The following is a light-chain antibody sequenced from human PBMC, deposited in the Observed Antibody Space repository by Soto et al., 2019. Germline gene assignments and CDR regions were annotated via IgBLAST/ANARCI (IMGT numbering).Light chain of an antibody. Sequence: SYELTQPPSVSVAPGQTARITCGGNNIGSKSVHWYQQRPGQAPVLVVYDDRYRPSGIPDRFSGSNSGNTATLTISWVEAGDEADYYCQVWDGSSDPWVFGGGTKLTVL. J-gene: IGLJ3*02. CDR2: DDR. CDR1: NIGSKS. V-gene: IGLV3-21*02. CDR3: QVWDGSSDPWV.